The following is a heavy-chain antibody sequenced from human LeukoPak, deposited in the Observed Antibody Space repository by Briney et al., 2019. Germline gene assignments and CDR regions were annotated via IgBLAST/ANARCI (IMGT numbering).Heavy chain of an antibody. CDR2: INQDGSIK. CDR3: VRSAFLTTEFYFDY. CDR1: GFTFSSYW. D-gene: IGHD4-11*01. J-gene: IGHJ4*02. Sequence: GGSLRLSCAASGFTFSSYWMSWGRQAPGKGLEGVADINQDGSIKWYVAPVKGRFTISRDNAKNTLYLQMNSLRAEDTAVYYCVRSAFLTTEFYFDYWGQGTLVTVSS. V-gene: IGHV3-7*01.